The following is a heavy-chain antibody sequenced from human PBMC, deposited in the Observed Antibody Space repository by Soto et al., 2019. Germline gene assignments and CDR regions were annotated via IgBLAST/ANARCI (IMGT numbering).Heavy chain of an antibody. CDR3: ARMSESSGCHGAWFDP. J-gene: IGHJ5*02. V-gene: IGHV3-9*01. CDR1: GFTFDDNS. D-gene: IGHD6-19*01. CDR2: INWKSDI. Sequence: SLRLSCAVSGFTFDDNSMHWVRQAPEKGLEWVSGINWKSDIGYADSVKGRFTISKDTSKNQVVLTMTNMDPVDTATYYCARMSESSGCHGAWFDPWGQGTLVTVSS.